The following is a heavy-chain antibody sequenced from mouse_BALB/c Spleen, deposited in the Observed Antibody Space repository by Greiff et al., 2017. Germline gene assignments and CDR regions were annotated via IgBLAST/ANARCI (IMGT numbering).Heavy chain of an antibody. CDR1: GYTFTDYW. Sequence: QVQLQQPGAELVMPGASVKMSCKASGYTFTDYWMHWVKQRPGQGLEWIGAIDTSDSYTSYNQKFKGKATLTVDESSSIAYMQLSSLTSEDSAVYYCARGGYWGQGTTLTVSS. CDR3: ARGGY. J-gene: IGHJ2*01. CDR2: IDTSDSYT. V-gene: IGHV1-69*01.